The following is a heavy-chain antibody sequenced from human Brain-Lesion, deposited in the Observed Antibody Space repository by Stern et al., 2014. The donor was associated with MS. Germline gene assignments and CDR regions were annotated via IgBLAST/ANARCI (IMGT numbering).Heavy chain of an antibody. CDR1: GMTVSSFW. CDR2: IKEDGTEK. J-gene: IGHJ5*02. Sequence: EDQLVESGGGLVQPGGSLRLSCAASGMTVSSFWMSWVRQAPGKGLEWVANIKEDGTEKFYVDSVKGRFTISRDNSKNTLYLQMNSLRAEDTAVYYCARDSWYGGCFDPWGQGTLVTVSS. V-gene: IGHV3-7*01. D-gene: IGHD6-13*01. CDR3: ARDSWYGGCFDP.